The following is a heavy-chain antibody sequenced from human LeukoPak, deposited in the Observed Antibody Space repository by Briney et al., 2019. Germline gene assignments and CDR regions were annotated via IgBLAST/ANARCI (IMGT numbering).Heavy chain of an antibody. J-gene: IGHJ3*02. CDR2: IYYSGST. D-gene: IGHD3-9*01. Sequence: SETLSLTCTVSGGSISSGGYYWSWIRQHPGKDLEWIEYIYYSGSTYYNPSLKSRVTISVDTSKNQFSLKLSTVTAADTAVYYCARKPYDILTGYRGAFDIWGQGTMVTVSS. CDR3: ARKPYDILTGYRGAFDI. V-gene: IGHV4-31*03. CDR1: GGSISSGGYY.